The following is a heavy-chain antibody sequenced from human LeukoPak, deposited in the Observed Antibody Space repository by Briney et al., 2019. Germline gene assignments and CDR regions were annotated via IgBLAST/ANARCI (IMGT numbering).Heavy chain of an antibody. CDR3: ARDSNCGGDCYSYYYGMDV. CDR1: GGSISSYY. J-gene: IGHJ6*02. V-gene: IGHV4-59*01. Sequence: SETLSLTCTVSGGSISSYYWSWIRQPPGKGLEWIGYIYYSGSTNHNPSLKSRVTISVDTSKNQFSLKLSSVTAADTAVYYCARDSNCGGDCYSYYYGMDVWGQGTTVTVSS. D-gene: IGHD2-21*02. CDR2: IYYSGST.